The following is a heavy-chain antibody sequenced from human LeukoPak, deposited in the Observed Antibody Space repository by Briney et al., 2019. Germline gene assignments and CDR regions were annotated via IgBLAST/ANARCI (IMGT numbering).Heavy chain of an antibody. Sequence: GGSLRLSCAASGFTLSTYWMHWVRQAPGKGLVWVSYISSDGSYTSYADSVKGRITISRDSAKNTLYLQMNSLRAEDTAVYYCVRDGERSFDIWGQGTMVTVSS. J-gene: IGHJ3*02. D-gene: IGHD2-21*01. CDR1: GFTLSTYW. V-gene: IGHV3-74*01. CDR3: VRDGERSFDI. CDR2: ISSDGSYT.